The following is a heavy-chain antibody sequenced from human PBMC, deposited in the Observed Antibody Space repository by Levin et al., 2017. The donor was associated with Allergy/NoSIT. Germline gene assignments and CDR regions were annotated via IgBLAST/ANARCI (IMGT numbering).Heavy chain of an antibody. V-gene: IGHV3-74*01. D-gene: IGHD1-1*01. J-gene: IGHJ4*02. CDR2: INSDGSST. CDR3: AREAYNWNDVGY. CDR1: GFTFSSYW. Sequence: PGGSLRLSCAASGFTFSSYWMHWVRQAPGKGLVWVSRINSDGSSTSYADSVKGRFTISRDNAKNTLYLQMNSLRAEDTAVYYCAREAYNWNDVGYWGQGTLVTVSS.